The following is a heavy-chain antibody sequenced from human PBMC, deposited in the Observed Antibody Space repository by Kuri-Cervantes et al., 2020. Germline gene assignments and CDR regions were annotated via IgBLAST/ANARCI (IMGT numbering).Heavy chain of an antibody. Sequence: GESLKISCAASGFTFSSSWMHWVRQAPGKGLVWVSHINTDGTGTNYADSVKGRFTISRDNAKNTLYLQMNSLRAEDTAVYYCARRTTALAYWGQGTLGTVSS. D-gene: IGHD1-7*01. CDR2: INTDGTGT. CDR3: ARRTTALAY. J-gene: IGHJ4*02. V-gene: IGHV3-74*01. CDR1: GFTFSSSW.